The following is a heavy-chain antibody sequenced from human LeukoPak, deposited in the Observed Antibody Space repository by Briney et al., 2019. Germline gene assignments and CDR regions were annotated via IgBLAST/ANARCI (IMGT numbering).Heavy chain of an antibody. V-gene: IGHV4-59*01. CDR2: IYYSGST. D-gene: IGHD1-26*01. CDR1: GGSISSYY. J-gene: IGHJ4*02. Sequence: PSQTLSLTCTVSGGSISSYYWSWIRQPPGKGLEWIGYIYYSGSTNYNPSLKSRVTISVDTSKNQFSLKLSSVTAADTAVYYCARASGEVGANFGYYFDYWGQGTLVTVSS. CDR3: ARASGEVGANFGYYFDY.